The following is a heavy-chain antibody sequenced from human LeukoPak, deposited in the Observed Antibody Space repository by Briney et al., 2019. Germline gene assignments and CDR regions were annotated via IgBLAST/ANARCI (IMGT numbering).Heavy chain of an antibody. Sequence: GGSLRLSCAASRFTFSGYAIYWVRQAPGKGLEGVSCIYACGVNTYYADVVKGRFTICRDNSRNTLYLQMNSLRAEDTAVYYCAKGSGSGWYGWFDPWGQGTLVTVSS. V-gene: IGHV3-23*01. J-gene: IGHJ5*02. CDR3: AKGSGSGWYGWFDP. D-gene: IGHD6-19*01. CDR1: RFTFSGYA. CDR2: IYACGVNT.